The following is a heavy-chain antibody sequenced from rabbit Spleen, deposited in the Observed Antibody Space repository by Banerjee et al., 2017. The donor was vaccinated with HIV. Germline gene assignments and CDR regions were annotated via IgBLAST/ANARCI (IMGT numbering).Heavy chain of an antibody. D-gene: IGHD4-1*01. Sequence: QEQLVESGGGLVQPEGSPTLTCTASGFSFSSSYYMCWVRQAPGKGLEWIACIYAGSGGSTYYASWAKGRFTISKTSSTTVTLQMTSLTAADTATYFCARAPYVVSGWAWYFHLWGPGTLVTVS. V-gene: IGHV1S45*01. CDR3: ARAPYVVSGWAWYFHL. J-gene: IGHJ4*01. CDR1: GFSFSSSYY. CDR2: IYAGSGGST.